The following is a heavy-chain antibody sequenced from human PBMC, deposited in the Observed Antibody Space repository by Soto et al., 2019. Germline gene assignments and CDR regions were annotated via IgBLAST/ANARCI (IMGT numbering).Heavy chain of an antibody. Sequence: SETLSVTCAVSGYSISSGYYWGWIRQPPGKGLEWIGSIYHSGSTYYNPSLKSRVTISVDTSKNQFSLKLSSVTAADTAVYYCVRDRGDYYDSSGYYHYYYYYGMDVWGHGTTVTVSS. CDR3: VRDRGDYYDSSGYYHYYYYYGMDV. J-gene: IGHJ6*02. V-gene: IGHV4-38-2*02. D-gene: IGHD3-22*01. CDR2: IYHSGST. CDR1: GYSISSGYY.